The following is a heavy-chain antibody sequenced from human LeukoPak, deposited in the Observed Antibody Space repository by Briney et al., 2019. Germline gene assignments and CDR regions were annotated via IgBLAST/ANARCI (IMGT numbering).Heavy chain of an antibody. CDR3: ARVDGSAVAGKTPSKWYYYYYMDV. J-gene: IGHJ6*03. CDR2: IYYSGST. D-gene: IGHD6-19*01. CDR1: GGSISSSSYY. V-gene: IGHV4-39*07. Sequence: SETLSLTCTVSGGSISSSSYYWGWIRQPPGKGLEWIGSIYYSGSTYYNPSLKSRVTISVDTSKNQFSLKLSSVTAADTAVYYCARVDGSAVAGKTPSKWYYYYYMDVWGKGTTVTVSS.